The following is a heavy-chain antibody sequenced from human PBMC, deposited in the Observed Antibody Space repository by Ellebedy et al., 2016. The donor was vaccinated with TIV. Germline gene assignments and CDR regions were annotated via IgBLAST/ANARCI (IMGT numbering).Heavy chain of an antibody. CDR1: GFTFNNYN. CDR3: ARDMGRWLQFLAY. D-gene: IGHD5-24*01. CDR2: IRSDGITT. J-gene: IGHJ4*02. V-gene: IGHV3-48*03. Sequence: GESLKISCAASGFTFNNYNMIWVRQAPGKGLEWISYIRSDGITTDYADSVKGRFTISRDNAKASVYLQMNSLTAEDTAVYYCARDMGRWLQFLAYWGQGTLVTVSS.